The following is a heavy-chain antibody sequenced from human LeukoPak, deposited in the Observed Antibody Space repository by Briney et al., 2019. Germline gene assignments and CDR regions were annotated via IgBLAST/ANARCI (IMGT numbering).Heavy chain of an antibody. V-gene: IGHV3-74*01. CDR3: ARWGGGSYAEYFDY. D-gene: IGHD1-26*01. CDR1: GFTFSSNW. Sequence: PGGSLRLSCAASGFTFSSNWMHWVRQAPGKGLVWVSRINSDGSSTSYADSVKGRFTISRDNAKNTLYLQMNSLRAEDTAVYYCARWGGGSYAEYFDYWGQGTLVTVSS. CDR2: INSDGSST. J-gene: IGHJ4*02.